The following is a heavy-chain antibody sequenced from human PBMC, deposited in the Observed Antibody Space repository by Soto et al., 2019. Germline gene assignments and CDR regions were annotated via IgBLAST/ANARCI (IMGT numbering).Heavy chain of an antibody. J-gene: IGHJ6*03. V-gene: IGHV3-21*01. CDR2: ISSSSSYI. CDR1: GFTFSSYS. Sequence: GGSLRLSCAASGFTFSSYSMNWVRQAPGKGLEWVSSISSSSSYIYYADSVKGRFTISRDNAKNSLYLQMNSLRAEDTAVYYCARSVRMDILWFGELSSSLFYYMDVWGKGTTVTVSS. CDR3: ARSVRMDILWFGELSSSLFYYMDV. D-gene: IGHD3-10*01.